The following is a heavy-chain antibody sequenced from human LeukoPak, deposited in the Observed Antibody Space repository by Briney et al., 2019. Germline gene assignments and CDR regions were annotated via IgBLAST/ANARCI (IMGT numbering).Heavy chain of an antibody. Sequence: SVKVSCKASGGTFSIYAISWVRQAPGQGLEWMGGIIPISGTANYAQKFQGRVTITADESTSTAYMELSSLRSEDTAVYYCARPSPHIAATDAFDIWGQGTMVTVSS. J-gene: IGHJ3*02. D-gene: IGHD6-13*01. CDR3: ARPSPHIAATDAFDI. V-gene: IGHV1-69*13. CDR2: IIPISGTA. CDR1: GGTFSIYA.